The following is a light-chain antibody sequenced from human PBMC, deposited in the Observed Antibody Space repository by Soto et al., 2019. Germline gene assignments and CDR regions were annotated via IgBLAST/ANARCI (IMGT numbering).Light chain of an antibody. Sequence: QSVLTQPRSVSGSPGPSVTISCTGTSSDVGGYNYVSWYQQHPGKAPRLMIYDVSKRPSGVPDRFSGSKSGNTASLTISGLQAEDEADYYCCSYAGSYTGVFGTGTKLTVL. V-gene: IGLV2-11*01. J-gene: IGLJ1*01. CDR2: DVS. CDR1: SSDVGGYNY. CDR3: CSYAGSYTGV.